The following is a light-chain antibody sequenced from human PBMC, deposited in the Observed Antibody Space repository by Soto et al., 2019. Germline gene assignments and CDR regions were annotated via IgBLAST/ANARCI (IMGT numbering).Light chain of an antibody. CDR1: SSNIGNSF. J-gene: IGLJ3*02. Sequence: QSVLTQPPSVSAAPGQKVTISCSGSSSNIGNSFVSWYQQLPGTAPKLLIFDNNKRPSGIPDRFSGSKSGTSATLGITGLQTRDEADYYCGTWDSSLSAGVFGGGTKLTVL. CDR2: DNN. V-gene: IGLV1-51*01. CDR3: GTWDSSLSAGV.